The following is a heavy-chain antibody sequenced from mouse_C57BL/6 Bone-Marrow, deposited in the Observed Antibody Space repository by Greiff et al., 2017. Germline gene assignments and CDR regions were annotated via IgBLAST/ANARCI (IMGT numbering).Heavy chain of an antibody. CDR1: GFNIKDVY. CDR2: IDPENGDT. D-gene: IGHD2-12*01. J-gene: IGHJ1*03. V-gene: IGHV14-4*01. Sequence: VQLQQSGAELVRPGASVKLSCTASGFNIKDVYMHWVKQRPEQGLEWIGWIDPENGDTEYASKFQGKATITADTSSNTAYLQLSSLTSEDTAVYYCTTSFYDEDWYFDVWGTGTTVTVSS. CDR3: TTSFYDEDWYFDV.